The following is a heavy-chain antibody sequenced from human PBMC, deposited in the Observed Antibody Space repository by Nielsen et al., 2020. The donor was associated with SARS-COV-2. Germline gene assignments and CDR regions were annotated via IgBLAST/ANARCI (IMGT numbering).Heavy chain of an antibody. CDR2: IYYSGST. CDR1: GGSISSSSYY. CDR3: ARGQAWYSSSWYPYNWFDP. Sequence: SETLSLTCTVSGGSISSSSYYWGWIRQPPGKGLEWIGSIYYSGSTNYNPSLKSRVTISVDTSKNQFSLKLSSVTAADTAVYYCARGQAWYSSSWYPYNWFDPWGQGSLVTVSS. V-gene: IGHV4-39*07. D-gene: IGHD6-13*01. J-gene: IGHJ5*02.